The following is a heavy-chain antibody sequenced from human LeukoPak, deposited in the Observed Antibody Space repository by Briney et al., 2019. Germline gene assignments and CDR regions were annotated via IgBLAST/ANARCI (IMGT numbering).Heavy chain of an antibody. V-gene: IGHV3-7*01. CDR3: ARGENWGFGY. Sequence: GGSLRLSCAASGFTFSSHWMDWVRQAPGKGLEWVANINQDGSEINYVDSVKGRFTISRDNAKDSLYLQMNSLRAGDTAVYYCARGENWGFGYCGQGTLVTVSS. CDR2: INQDGSEI. CDR1: GFTFSSHW. J-gene: IGHJ4*02. D-gene: IGHD7-27*01.